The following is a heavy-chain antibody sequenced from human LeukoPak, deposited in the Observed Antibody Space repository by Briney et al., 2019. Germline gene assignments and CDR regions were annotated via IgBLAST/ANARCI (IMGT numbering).Heavy chain of an antibody. CDR3: AKDRRRHWIVVVFAPVAFDI. Sequence: PGGSLRLSCAVSEFTFSTSWMHWVRQVPGKGLVWVSRINGDGSSTSYADSVKGRFTISRDNSKNTLYLQMNSLRAEDTAVYYCAKDRRRHWIVVVFAPVAFDIWGQGTMVTVSS. J-gene: IGHJ3*02. CDR1: EFTFSTSW. D-gene: IGHD3-22*01. V-gene: IGHV3-74*01. CDR2: INGDGSST.